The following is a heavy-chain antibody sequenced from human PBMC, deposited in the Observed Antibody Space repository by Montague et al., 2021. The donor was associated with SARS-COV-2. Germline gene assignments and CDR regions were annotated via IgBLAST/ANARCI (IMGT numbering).Heavy chain of an antibody. V-gene: IGHV4-59*02. J-gene: IGHJ3*01. Sequence: SETLSLTCVVSGDSVNTNQWTWVRQPPGKGLEWIGHVFYTGSTKYNPSLESRVTISIDISKNQFALRLNSVSAADTAIYYCARLIGSGWTDAFDFWGQGTMVTVSS. CDR2: VFYTGST. D-gene: IGHD6-19*01. CDR1: GDSVNTNQ. CDR3: ARLIGSGWTDAFDF.